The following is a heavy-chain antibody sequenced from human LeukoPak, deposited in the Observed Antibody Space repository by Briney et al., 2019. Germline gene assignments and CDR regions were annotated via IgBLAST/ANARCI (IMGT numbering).Heavy chain of an antibody. CDR2: IHSGGTT. D-gene: IGHD1-26*01. CDR3: ARGGSYLSAFDI. Sequence: GGSLRLSCAASGITVSGNYMTWVRQAPGKGLEWVAGIHSGGTTYNADSVKGRFTISRDISKNTLYLQMNSLRAEDTAVYYCARGGSYLSAFDIWGQGTMVTVSS. V-gene: IGHV3-66*01. CDR1: GITVSGNY. J-gene: IGHJ3*02.